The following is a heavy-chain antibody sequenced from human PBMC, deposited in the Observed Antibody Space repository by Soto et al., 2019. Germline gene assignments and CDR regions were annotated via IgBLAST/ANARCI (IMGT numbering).Heavy chain of an antibody. D-gene: IGHD3-10*01. Sequence: ASVKVSCKASGYTFTNYGFSWVRQAPGQGLEWMGWISGYNGNVHYAQKFQGRVFMTTDTSTNTAYMELRNLRSDDTAVYYCARKDGWFGTYGMDVWGQGTTVTV. CDR2: ISGYNGNV. J-gene: IGHJ6*02. V-gene: IGHV1-18*01. CDR1: GYTFTNYG. CDR3: ARKDGWFGTYGMDV.